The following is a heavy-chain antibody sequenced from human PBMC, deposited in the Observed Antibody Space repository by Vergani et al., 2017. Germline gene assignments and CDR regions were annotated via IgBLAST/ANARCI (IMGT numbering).Heavy chain of an antibody. CDR1: GGSISSYY. V-gene: IGHV4-4*07. Sequence: QVQLQESGPGLVKPSETLSLTCTVSGGSISSYYWSWIRQPAGKGLEWIGRIYTSGSTNYNPSLKSRVTMAVDTSNNQFSPKLSSVTAADTAVYYCARRSGIVYDIFSGTQYFFDFWGQGTLVTVSS. J-gene: IGHJ4*02. D-gene: IGHD3-9*01. CDR3: ARRSGIVYDIFSGTQYFFDF. CDR2: IYTSGST.